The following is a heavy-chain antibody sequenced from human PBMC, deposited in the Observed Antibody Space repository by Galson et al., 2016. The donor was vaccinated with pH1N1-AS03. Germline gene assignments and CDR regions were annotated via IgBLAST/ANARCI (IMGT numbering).Heavy chain of an antibody. CDR2: IHWDDDK. D-gene: IGHD5-12*01. Sequence: PALVKPTQTLTLTCTFSGSSLSTSGEGVGWIRQPPGKALEWLTLIHWDDDKRYSPSLRTRLTITKDTPKNQVVLTMTNMDPVDTATYFCVHRRRTITVASVFDYWGQGALVTVSS. J-gene: IGHJ4*02. CDR3: VHRRRTITVASVFDY. CDR1: GSSLSTSGEG. V-gene: IGHV2-5*02.